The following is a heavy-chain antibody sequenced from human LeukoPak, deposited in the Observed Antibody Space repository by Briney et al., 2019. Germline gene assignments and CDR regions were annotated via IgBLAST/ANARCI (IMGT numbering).Heavy chain of an antibody. D-gene: IGHD3-22*01. J-gene: IGHJ4*02. CDR2: INHSGST. CDR1: GGSFSGYY. CDR3: ARGGCYDSSGRYYFDY. Sequence: SETLSLTCAVYGGSFSGYYWSWIRQPPGKGLEWIGEINHSGSTSYNPSLKSRVTISVDTSKNQFSLKLSSVTAADTAVYYCARGGCYDSSGRYYFDYWGQGTLVTVSS. V-gene: IGHV4-34*01.